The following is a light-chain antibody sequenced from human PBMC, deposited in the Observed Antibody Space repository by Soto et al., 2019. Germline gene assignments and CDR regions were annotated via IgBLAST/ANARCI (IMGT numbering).Light chain of an antibody. V-gene: IGKV3-15*01. J-gene: IGKJ3*01. CDR1: QSVGSN. CDR2: AGS. Sequence: EIVMTQSPDIMCVSPGERATLSCRASQSVGSNLAWYQQRPGQAPRLLIYAGSTRATGIPARFSGSGSGTDFTLTISSLQSEDFAIYYCQQYNKWPLFTFGPGTRVDIK. CDR3: QQYNKWPLFT.